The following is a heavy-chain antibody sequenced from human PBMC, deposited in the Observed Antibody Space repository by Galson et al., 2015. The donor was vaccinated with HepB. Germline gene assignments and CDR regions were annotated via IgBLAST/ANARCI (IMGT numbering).Heavy chain of an antibody. Sequence: SVKVSCKASGGTFSSYAISWVRQAPGQGLEWMGGIIPIFGTANYAQKFQGRVTITADESTSTAYMELSSLRSEDTAVYYCARAPLSYCSGGSCYARGHYYYYYMDVWGKGTTVTVSS. V-gene: IGHV1-69*13. D-gene: IGHD2-15*01. CDR3: ARAPLSYCSGGSCYARGHYYYYYMDV. J-gene: IGHJ6*03. CDR2: IIPIFGTA. CDR1: GGTFSSYA.